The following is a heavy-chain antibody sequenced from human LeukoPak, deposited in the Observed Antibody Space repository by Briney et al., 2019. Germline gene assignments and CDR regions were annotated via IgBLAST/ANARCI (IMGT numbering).Heavy chain of an antibody. J-gene: IGHJ4*02. Sequence: PSETLSLTCTVSGGSIRSSSYYWGWIRQPPGKGLEWIGSIYYSGSTYYNPSLKSRVTISVDTSKNQFSLKLSSVTAADTALYYCARDYGDCVGHFDYWGQGTLVTVSS. CDR1: GGSIRSSSYY. CDR3: ARDYGDCVGHFDY. D-gene: IGHD4-17*01. V-gene: IGHV4-39*07. CDR2: IYYSGST.